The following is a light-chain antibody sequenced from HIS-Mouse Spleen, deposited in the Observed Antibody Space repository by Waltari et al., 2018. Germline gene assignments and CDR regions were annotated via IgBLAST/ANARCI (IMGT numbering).Light chain of an antibody. CDR3: SSYTSSSTYV. J-gene: IGLJ1*01. CDR2: DVS. V-gene: IGLV2-14*03. Sequence: QSALTQPASVSGSPGQSTPISCTGPSSAVGGYNYVPWYQQHPGKAPKLMIYDVSNRPSGVSNRFSGSKSGNTASLTISGLQAEDEADYYCSSYTSSSTYVFGTGTKVTVL. CDR1: SSAVGGYNY.